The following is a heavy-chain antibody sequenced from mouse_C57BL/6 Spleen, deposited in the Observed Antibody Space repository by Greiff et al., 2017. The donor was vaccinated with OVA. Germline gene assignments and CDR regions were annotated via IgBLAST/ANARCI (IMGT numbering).Heavy chain of an antibody. CDR3: ARELRYREAWFAY. V-gene: IGHV1-52*01. Sequence: QVQLKQPGAELARPGSSVKLSCKASGYTFTSYGMRWVKQRPIQGLEWIGNIDPSGSETYYNQKFKDKATLTVDKSSSTAYMQLSSLTSEDSAVYYCARELRYREAWFAYWGQGTLVTVSA. CDR2: IDPSGSET. J-gene: IGHJ3*01. D-gene: IGHD1-1*01. CDR1: GYTFTSYG.